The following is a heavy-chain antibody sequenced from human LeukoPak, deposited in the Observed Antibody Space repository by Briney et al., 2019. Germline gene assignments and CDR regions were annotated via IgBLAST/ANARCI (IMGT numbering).Heavy chain of an antibody. CDR2: IYYSGST. J-gene: IGHJ6*03. D-gene: IGHD2-15*01. CDR3: ARHKVVAAATLSDYYYYMDV. Sequence: SETLSLTCTVSGGSISSYYWSWIRQPPGKGLEWIGYIYYSGSTNYNPSLKSRVTISVDTSKNQFSLKLSSVTAADTAVYYCARHKVVAAATLSDYYYYMDVWGKGTTVTVSS. CDR1: GGSISSYY. V-gene: IGHV4-59*08.